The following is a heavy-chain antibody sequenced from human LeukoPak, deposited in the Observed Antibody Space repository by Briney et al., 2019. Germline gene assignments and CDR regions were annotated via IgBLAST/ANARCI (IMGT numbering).Heavy chain of an antibody. V-gene: IGHV3-15*07. CDR3: ATDFYDST. CDR1: GFTFSSYA. Sequence: PGGSLRLSCAASGFTFSSYAMHWVRQAPGKGLEWVGRIRSNSDGGTIDYAAPVKGRFTLSRDDSKTTLYLQMNSLQTEDTAVYYCATDFYDSTWGQGTLVTVSS. J-gene: IGHJ5*02. D-gene: IGHD3-22*01. CDR2: IRSNSDGGTI.